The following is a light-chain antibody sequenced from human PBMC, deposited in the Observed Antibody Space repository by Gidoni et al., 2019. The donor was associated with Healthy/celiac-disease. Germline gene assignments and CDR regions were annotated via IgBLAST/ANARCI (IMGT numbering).Light chain of an antibody. J-gene: IGKJ2*01. CDR3: QQSYSTPHT. Sequence: IQMTQSPSSLSASVGDRVTITCRASQSISSYLTWYHQKPGKAPKLLTYAASSLQSGVPSRFSGSGSGTDFTLTISSLQPEDFATYYCQQSYSTPHTFGQGTKLEIK. V-gene: IGKV1-39*01. CDR1: QSISSY. CDR2: AAS.